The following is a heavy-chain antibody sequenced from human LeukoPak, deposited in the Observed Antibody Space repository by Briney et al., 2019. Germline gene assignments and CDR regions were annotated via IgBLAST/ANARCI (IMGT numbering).Heavy chain of an antibody. CDR3: ARPLHPSEWELPAFDI. D-gene: IGHD1-26*01. CDR2: INPNSGGT. J-gene: IGHJ3*02. V-gene: IGHV1-2*02. CDR1: GYTFTGYY. Sequence: GASVKVSCKASGYTFTGYYMHWVRQAPGQGLEWMGWINPNSGGTNYAQKFQGRVTMTRDTSISTAYMELSRLRSDDTAVYYCARPLHPSEWELPAFDIWGQGTMVTVSS.